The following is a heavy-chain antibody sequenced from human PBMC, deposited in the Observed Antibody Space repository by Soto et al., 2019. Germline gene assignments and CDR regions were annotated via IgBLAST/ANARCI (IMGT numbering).Heavy chain of an antibody. V-gene: IGHV3-53*02. CDR2: TYTGGNS. J-gene: IGHJ4*02. CDR3: AREGYAYGLDF. D-gene: IGHD3-10*01. CDR1: GLSVSDKY. Sequence: EVQLVQTGGGLIKPGGSLSLSCAASGLSVSDKYMSWVRQAPGKGLEWVSLTYTGGNSYFADFVKGRFIVSRDISKNTLFLHMTSLAAEATAVYYCAREGYAYGLDFWGQGSLVTVSS.